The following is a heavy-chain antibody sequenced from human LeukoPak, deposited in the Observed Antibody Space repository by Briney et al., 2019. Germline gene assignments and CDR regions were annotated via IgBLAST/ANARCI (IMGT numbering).Heavy chain of an antibody. D-gene: IGHD1-26*01. CDR2: INQDGSEK. CDR1: GFTFSSYW. V-gene: IGHV3-7*01. J-gene: IGHJ6*03. Sequence: GGSLRLSCAASGFTFSSYWMSWVRQAPGKGLEWVANINQDGSEKYYVDSVKGRFTISRDNAKNSLYLQMNSLRAEDTAVYYCARDVGYYYMDVWGKGTTVTVSS. CDR3: ARDVGYYYMDV.